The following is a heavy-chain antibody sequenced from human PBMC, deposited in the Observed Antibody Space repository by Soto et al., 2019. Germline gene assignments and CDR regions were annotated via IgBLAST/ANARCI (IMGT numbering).Heavy chain of an antibody. Sequence: SETLSLTCAVSGGSISSSNWWSWVRQPPGKGLEWIGEIYHSGSTNYNPSLKSRVTISVDKSKNQFSLKLSSVTAADTAVYYCARANTMVRGVIITSYYFDYWGQGTLVTAPQ. CDR1: GGSISSSNW. CDR2: IYHSGST. D-gene: IGHD3-10*01. CDR3: ARANTMVRGVIITSYYFDY. V-gene: IGHV4-4*02. J-gene: IGHJ4*02.